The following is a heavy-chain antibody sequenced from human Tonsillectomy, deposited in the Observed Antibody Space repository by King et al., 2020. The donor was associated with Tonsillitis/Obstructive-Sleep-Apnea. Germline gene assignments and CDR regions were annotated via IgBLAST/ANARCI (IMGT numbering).Heavy chain of an antibody. CDR2: INTMSYI. CDR1: GFTFSSYS. V-gene: IGHV3-21*01. CDR3: ARDSRHWSTNY. J-gene: IGHJ4*02. Sequence: VQLVESGGGLVKPGGSLRLSCAASGFTFSSYSMSWVRQAPGKGLEWVSTINTMSYIYYADSVKGRLTISRDNAKNSLYLQMNSLRAEDTAVYYCARDSRHWSTNYSDQGTLVTVSS. D-gene: IGHD2-8*02.